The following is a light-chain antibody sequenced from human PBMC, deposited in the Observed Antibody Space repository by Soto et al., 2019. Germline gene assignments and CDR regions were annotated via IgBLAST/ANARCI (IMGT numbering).Light chain of an antibody. CDR3: RQRSNWLT. CDR1: QSVSSY. V-gene: IGKV3-11*01. CDR2: DAS. Sequence: EIVLTQAPATLHLSPGERVTLSCRASQSVSSYLAWYQQKPGQPPRLLIYDASNSATSIPARFSGSGSGTAVTLTIRSLEPEDFAVDYCRQRSNWLTFGGGTKVDLK. J-gene: IGKJ4*01.